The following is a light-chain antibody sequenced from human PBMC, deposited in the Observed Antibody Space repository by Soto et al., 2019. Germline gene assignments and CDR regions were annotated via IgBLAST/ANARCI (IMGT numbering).Light chain of an antibody. Sequence: DVVMTQSPLSLPVTLGQPASISCRSSQSLVFSDGNTYLSWIQQRPGQSPRRLIYKVSNRDSGVPDRFSGGGSGTDFTLKISRVEAEDVGVYYCMQGTHWPPYTFGQGTKLEIK. V-gene: IGKV2-30*01. CDR2: KVS. CDR3: MQGTHWPPYT. CDR1: QSLVFSDGNTY. J-gene: IGKJ2*01.